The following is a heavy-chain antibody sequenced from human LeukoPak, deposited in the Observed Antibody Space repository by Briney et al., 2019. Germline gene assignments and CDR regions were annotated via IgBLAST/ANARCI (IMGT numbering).Heavy chain of an antibody. V-gene: IGHV1-24*01. CDR3: ATHTISGVVTYASLI. CDR1: GYTGIELS. Sequence: ASVKVSCKLSGYTGIELSVHWVRQVPGKGLEWMGGFDPEDGETKYAQKFQGRVTMTEDTSTDTAYMELSRLTSEDTAVYYCATHTISGVVTYASLIWGRGTLVTVPS. CDR2: FDPEDGET. D-gene: IGHD3-3*01. J-gene: IGHJ3*02.